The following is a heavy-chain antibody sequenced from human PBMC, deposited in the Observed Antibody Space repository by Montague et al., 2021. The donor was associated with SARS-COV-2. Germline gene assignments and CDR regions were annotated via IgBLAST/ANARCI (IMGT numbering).Heavy chain of an antibody. V-gene: IGHV4-31*03. CDR1: GGSISSCGYY. J-gene: IGHJ3*02. Sequence: TLSLTCTVSGGSISSCGYYWSWIRQHPGKGLEGVGYIYYSGSTYYNPSLKSRVTMSVDTSKNQLSLKMISVTAADTAVYYCARARITMIVVVNDFDIWGQGTMVTVSS. CDR2: IYYSGST. CDR3: ARARITMIVVVNDFDI. D-gene: IGHD3-22*01.